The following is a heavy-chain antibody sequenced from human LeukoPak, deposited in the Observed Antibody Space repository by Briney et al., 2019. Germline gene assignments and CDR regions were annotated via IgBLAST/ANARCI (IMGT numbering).Heavy chain of an antibody. CDR2: IYYSGST. CDR1: GGSISSSSYY. CDR3: ARSKAVAGLDAFDI. J-gene: IGHJ3*02. D-gene: IGHD6-19*01. Sequence: PSETLSLTCTVSGGSISSSSYYWGWIRQPPGKGLEWIGSIYYSGSTNYNPSLKSRVTISVDTSKNQFSLKLSSVTAADTAVYYCARSKAVAGLDAFDIWGQGTMVTVSS. V-gene: IGHV4-39*07.